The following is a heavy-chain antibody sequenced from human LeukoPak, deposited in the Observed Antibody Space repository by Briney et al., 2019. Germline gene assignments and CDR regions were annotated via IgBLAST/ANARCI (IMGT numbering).Heavy chain of an antibody. D-gene: IGHD6-13*01. CDR3: ARGSSSPHYYYYYMDV. CDR2: IKKDGSEK. CDR1: GFTFSSYW. J-gene: IGHJ6*03. V-gene: IGHV3-7*01. Sequence: GGSLRLSCAASGFTFSSYWMSWVRQAPGKGLEWVANIKKDGSEKYYVDSLKGRITISRDNAKDSVYLQMNSLRAEDTAVYYCARGSSSPHYYYYYMDVWGKGTTVTVSS.